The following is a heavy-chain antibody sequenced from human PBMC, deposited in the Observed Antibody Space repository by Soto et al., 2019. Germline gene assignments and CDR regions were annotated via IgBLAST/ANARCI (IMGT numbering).Heavy chain of an antibody. CDR3: ARVLTDVQLAFDV. Sequence: PGGSLRLSCAASGFTFSSYAMNWVRQAPGKGLEWVSTISPGGGNTYYADSVKGRLTVSRDSSKNTLFLQMNSLRAEDTAVYYCARVLTDVQLAFDVWGQGTMVTVS. D-gene: IGHD1-1*01. V-gene: IGHV3-23*01. CDR1: GFTFSSYA. J-gene: IGHJ3*01. CDR2: ISPGGGNT.